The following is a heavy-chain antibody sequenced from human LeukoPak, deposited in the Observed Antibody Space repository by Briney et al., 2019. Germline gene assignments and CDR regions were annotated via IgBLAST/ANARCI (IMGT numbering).Heavy chain of an antibody. J-gene: IGHJ3*02. D-gene: IGHD3-16*01. CDR2: IKQDGSEK. Sequence: GRSLRLSCAVSGFTFSDNWMSWVRQAPGQGLEWVANIKQDGSEKAYVDSVTGRFTISTDNAKNSLYLQMNSLRAEDTAVYYCASSYGSALDIWGQGTMVSVSS. CDR3: ASSYGSALDI. CDR1: GFTFSDNW. V-gene: IGHV3-7*01.